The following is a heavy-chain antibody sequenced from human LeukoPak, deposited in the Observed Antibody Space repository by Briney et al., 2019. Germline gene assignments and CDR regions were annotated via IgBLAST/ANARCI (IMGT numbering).Heavy chain of an antibody. CDR1: GSTFSNYA. CDR2: ITGSGVGT. CDR3: ARGGPPWDY. J-gene: IGHJ4*02. Sequence: PGGSLRLSCAASGSTFSNYALTWVRQAPGKGLEWISSITGSGVGTQYADSVKGRFTISRDNSKNMLYLQMNSLRAEDTAVYYCARGGPPWDYWGQGTLVTVSS. V-gene: IGHV3-23*01.